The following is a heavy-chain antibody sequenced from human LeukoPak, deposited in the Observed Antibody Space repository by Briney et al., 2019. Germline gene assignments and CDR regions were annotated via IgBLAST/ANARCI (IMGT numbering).Heavy chain of an antibody. CDR2: IKSKTGGGAT. D-gene: IGHD1-26*01. J-gene: IGHJ4*02. V-gene: IGHV3-15*01. CDR1: GFTFSNAW. CDR3: TTDQRAIYD. Sequence: GGSLRLSCAASGFTFSNAWMSWVRQAPGKGLEWVGRIKSKTGGGATDYAAPVKGRFTISRDDSKNTLYLQMNSLKTEDTAVYYCTTDQRAIYDWGQGTLVTVSS.